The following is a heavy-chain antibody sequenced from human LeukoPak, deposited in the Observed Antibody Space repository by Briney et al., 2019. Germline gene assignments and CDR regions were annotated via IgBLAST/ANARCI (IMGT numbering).Heavy chain of an antibody. J-gene: IGHJ6*02. Sequence: PGGSLRLSCTASGFTFSASPMHWVRQASGKGLEWVGRITSTYATAYAASVKGRFTISRDDSKSTTYLQMNSLGAEDTAVYYCVREAVMPVAPSTIGTSGRPLYEYYGLDVWGQGTTVTVSS. D-gene: IGHD6-13*01. V-gene: IGHV3-73*01. CDR1: GFTFSASP. CDR2: ITSTYAT. CDR3: VREAVMPVAPSTIGTSGRPLYEYYGLDV.